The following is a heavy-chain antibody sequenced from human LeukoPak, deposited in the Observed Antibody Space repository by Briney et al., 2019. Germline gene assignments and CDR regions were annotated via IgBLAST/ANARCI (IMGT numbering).Heavy chain of an antibody. V-gene: IGHV3-53*04. CDR1: GFTVSSNF. CDR3: ARGGLEMATIYLDY. Sequence: GGSLRLSCAVSGFTVSSNFMSCVRQAPGKGLEWVSVIYRGGNTYYADSVKGRFTISRHNSENTLYLHMNSLRAEDTAVYYCARGGLEMATIYLDYWGQGTLVTVSS. CDR2: IYRGGNT. J-gene: IGHJ4*02. D-gene: IGHD5-24*01.